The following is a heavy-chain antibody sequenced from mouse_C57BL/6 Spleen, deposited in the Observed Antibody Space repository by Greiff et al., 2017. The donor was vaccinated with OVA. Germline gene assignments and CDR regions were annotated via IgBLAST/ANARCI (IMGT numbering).Heavy chain of an antibody. CDR2: IYPRDGST. J-gene: IGHJ2*01. Sequence: VQLQQSGPELVKPGASVKLSCKASGYTFTSYDINWVKQRPGQGLEWIGWIYPRDGSTTYNEKFKGKATLTVDTSSSTAYMELHSLTSEDSAVYFCARKRGGLDYWGQGTTLTVSS. CDR3: ARKRGGLDY. V-gene: IGHV1-85*01. CDR1: GYTFTSYD.